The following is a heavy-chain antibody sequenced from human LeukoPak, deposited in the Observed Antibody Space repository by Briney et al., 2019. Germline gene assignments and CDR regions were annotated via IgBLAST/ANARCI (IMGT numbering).Heavy chain of an antibody. D-gene: IGHD7-27*01. V-gene: IGHV1-8*01. J-gene: IGHJ4*02. Sequence: SVKVSCKASGYTFTSYDINWMRQATGQGLEWMGWMSPNSGNTGYAQKFQGRVTMTRDTSTGTAYLELSSLRSEDSAVYYCVRTPPNWGADFWGQGTLVTVSS. CDR2: MSPNSGNT. CDR3: VRTPPNWGADF. CDR1: GYTFTSYD.